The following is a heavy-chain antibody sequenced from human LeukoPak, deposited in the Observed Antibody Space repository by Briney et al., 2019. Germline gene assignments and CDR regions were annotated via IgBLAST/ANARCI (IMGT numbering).Heavy chain of an antibody. J-gene: IGHJ4*02. D-gene: IGHD6-19*01. Sequence: GESLKISCKGSGYSFTSYWLAWVRQMPGKGLEWMGIIYPDDSDTRYSPSFQGQVTITADKSISTAYLQWSSLKASDNAMYYCARQRRSSGWPNDYWGQGTLVTVSS. V-gene: IGHV5-51*01. CDR2: IYPDDSDT. CDR3: ARQRRSSGWPNDY. CDR1: GYSFTSYW.